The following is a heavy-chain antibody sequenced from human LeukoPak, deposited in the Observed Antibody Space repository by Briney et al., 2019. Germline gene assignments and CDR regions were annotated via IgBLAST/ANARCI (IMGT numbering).Heavy chain of an antibody. CDR3: ARHSSQGTFDN. V-gene: IGHV3-7*05. CDR1: GFTFSSYW. Sequence: GSLRLSCAASGFTFSSYWMSWVRQAPGKGLEWVANIKEDGSEKNYVDSVKGRLTISRDNATNSVYLQMNSLRAEDTAVYNCARHSSQGTFDNWGQGTLVTVSS. CDR2: IKEDGSEK. J-gene: IGHJ4*02. D-gene: IGHD1-1*01.